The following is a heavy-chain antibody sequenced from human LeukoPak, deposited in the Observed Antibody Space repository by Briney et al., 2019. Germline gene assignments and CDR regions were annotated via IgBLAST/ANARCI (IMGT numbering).Heavy chain of an antibody. Sequence: PGGSLRLSCAASGFTFSSYWMNWVRQAPGKGLEWVANIKQDGNEKYYVDSVKGRLTISRDNAKNSLYLQMNSLRAEDTAVYYCARELLGHGYNSGDFDYWGQGTLVTVSS. CDR3: ARELLGHGYNSGDFDY. CDR2: IKQDGNEK. CDR1: GFTFSSYW. D-gene: IGHD5-24*01. J-gene: IGHJ4*02. V-gene: IGHV3-7*01.